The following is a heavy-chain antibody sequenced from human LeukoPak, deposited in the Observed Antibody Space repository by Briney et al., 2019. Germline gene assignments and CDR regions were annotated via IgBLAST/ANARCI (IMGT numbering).Heavy chain of an antibody. CDR3: ARGELGLYWYFDL. CDR2: INHSGTT. J-gene: IGHJ2*01. CDR1: GGSFSGYY. Sequence: SETLSLTCAIYGGSFSGYYGSWIRQSPGKGLEWIGEINHSGTTDYNPSLKSRVTISVDTSKNQFSLKLSSVTAADTAVYYYARGELGLYWYFDLWGRGTLVTVSS. D-gene: IGHD7-27*01. V-gene: IGHV4-34*01.